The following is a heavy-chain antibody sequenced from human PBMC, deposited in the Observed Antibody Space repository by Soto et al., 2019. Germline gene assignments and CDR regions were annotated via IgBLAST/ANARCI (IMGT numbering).Heavy chain of an antibody. V-gene: IGHV4-59*08. Sequence: PSETLSLTCTVSGGSISRYYWSWIRQPPGKGLEWIGYVYDSGTTHYNPSLESRVTISVDTSKNQFSLKLSTVTAADTAMYYSARVTESTLDPWGQGTLVTVSS. CDR3: ARVTESTLDP. J-gene: IGHJ5*02. CDR2: VYDSGTT. CDR1: GGSISRYY. D-gene: IGHD3-10*01.